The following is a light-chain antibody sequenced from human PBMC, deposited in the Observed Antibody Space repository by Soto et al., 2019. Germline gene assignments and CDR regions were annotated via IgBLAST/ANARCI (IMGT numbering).Light chain of an antibody. Sequence: VLTQSPATLSLKQGERATLSCRASERLYRSYTGWYQQKPGQAPRLLIYGTSSRATGIPDRFSGSGSGTDFTLTISRLEPEDFAVYYCQQYGNSPITFGQGTRLE. V-gene: IGKV3-20*01. J-gene: IGKJ5*01. CDR2: GTS. CDR1: ERLYRSY. CDR3: QQYGNSPIT.